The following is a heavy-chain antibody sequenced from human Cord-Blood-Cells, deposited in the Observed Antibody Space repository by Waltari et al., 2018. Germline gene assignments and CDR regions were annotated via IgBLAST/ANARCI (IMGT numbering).Heavy chain of an antibody. CDR3: ARESRERGAFEI. Sequence: QVQLVQSGAEVKKPGASVKVSCKASGYTFTSYDINWVRQATGQGLEWMGWGNPQSGKTGYAQKFQGRVTITRNTSRSTAYMELSSLGSEETAVYYCARESRERGAFEIWGQGTMVTVSS. J-gene: IGHJ3*02. CDR2: GNPQSGKT. CDR1: GYTFTSYD. D-gene: IGHD1-26*01. V-gene: IGHV1-8*02.